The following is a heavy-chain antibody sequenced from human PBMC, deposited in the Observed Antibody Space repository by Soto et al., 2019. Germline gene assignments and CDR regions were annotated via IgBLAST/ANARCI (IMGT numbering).Heavy chain of an antibody. CDR3: ARAYYNWNYRVIDY. Sequence: PSETLSLTCTVSGGSISSSSYYWGWIRQPPGKGLEWIGSIYYSGSTYYNPSLKSRVTISVDTSKNQFSLKLSSVTAADTAVYYCARAYYNWNYRVIDYWGQGTLLTVSS. CDR2: IYYSGST. V-gene: IGHV4-39*01. J-gene: IGHJ4*02. D-gene: IGHD1-7*01. CDR1: GGSISSSSYY.